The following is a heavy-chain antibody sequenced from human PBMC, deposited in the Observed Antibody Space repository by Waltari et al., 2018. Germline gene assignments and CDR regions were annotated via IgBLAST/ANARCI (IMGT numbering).Heavy chain of an antibody. CDR3: ARDYNYKIDY. V-gene: IGHV3-74*01. J-gene: IGHJ4*02. D-gene: IGHD3-22*01. Sequence: EVQLVESGGGSVQPGGSLRLPCAASGLTFRNYIMHWVRQSSGEGLGWISRIKNDGSTTRYADSVGGRFTISRDNAKNTLYLDMNHLRVEDTAIYYCARDYNYKIDYWGQGILVTVSS. CDR2: IKNDGSTT. CDR1: GLTFRNYI.